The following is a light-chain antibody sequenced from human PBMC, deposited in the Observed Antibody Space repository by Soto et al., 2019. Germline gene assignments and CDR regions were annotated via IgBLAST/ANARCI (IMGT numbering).Light chain of an antibody. Sequence: DIQITQSPSSLSASVGDRVTITYRASQSITSYLNWYRQKPGKAPELLIHAASSLHSGVPSRFSGSGSGTDFTLTISSLQPEDFATYYCQQTYGTTQTFGQGTKVDIK. CDR1: QSITSY. CDR3: QQTYGTTQT. J-gene: IGKJ1*01. CDR2: AAS. V-gene: IGKV1-39*01.